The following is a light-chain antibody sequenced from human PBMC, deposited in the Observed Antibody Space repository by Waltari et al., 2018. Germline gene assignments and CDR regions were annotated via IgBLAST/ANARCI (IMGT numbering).Light chain of an antibody. CDR1: QSVTTY. V-gene: IGKV1-39*01. CDR3: QQTNNTPWT. Sequence: DIQMTQSPSSLSASVGDRVTITCRASQSVTTYLNWYQQTPGNAPKLLIYAASTLQSGVPSRFSGSGSGTDFTLTISSLQPEDFATYFCQQTNNTPWTFGQGTKVEIK. J-gene: IGKJ1*01. CDR2: AAS.